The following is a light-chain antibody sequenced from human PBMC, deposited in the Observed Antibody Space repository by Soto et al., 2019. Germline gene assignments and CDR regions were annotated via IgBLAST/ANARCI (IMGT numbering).Light chain of an antibody. J-gene: IGLJ1*01. Sequence: QSALTQPASVSGSPGQSITISCTGTSGDIGGNNYVSWYQQHPGKAPKLMIYDVSDRASGASSRFSGSKSGNTASLTISGLQPEDEADYYCSSFTSTSTFFGTGTKVTVL. V-gene: IGLV2-14*03. CDR2: DVS. CDR1: SGDIGGNNY. CDR3: SSFTSTSTF.